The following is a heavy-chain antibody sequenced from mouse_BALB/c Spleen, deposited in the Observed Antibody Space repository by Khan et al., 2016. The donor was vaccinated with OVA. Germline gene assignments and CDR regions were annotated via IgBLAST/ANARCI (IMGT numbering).Heavy chain of an antibody. Sequence: QVQLQQPGAELVKPGASVKLSCKASGYTFSSYWMHWVKQRPGQGLEWIGEIDPSDSHTNYNQKFKGKATLNVDKSSSTAYMNISSLTSEDSAVYCCARSYYYGSSTWFAYWGQGTLVTVSA. V-gene: IGHV1-69*02. J-gene: IGHJ3*01. CDR2: IDPSDSHT. D-gene: IGHD1-1*01. CDR1: GYTFSSYW. CDR3: ARSYYYGSSTWFAY.